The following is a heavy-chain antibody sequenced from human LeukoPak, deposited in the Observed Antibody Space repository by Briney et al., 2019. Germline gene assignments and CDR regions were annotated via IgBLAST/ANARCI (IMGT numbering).Heavy chain of an antibody. V-gene: IGHV1-18*04. D-gene: IGHD1-14*01. CDR3: ARGPRYQIFDY. CDR2: ISAYNGNT. J-gene: IGHJ4*02. CDR1: GYTFTSYG. Sequence: ASVKVSCTVSGYTFTSYGISWVRQAPGPGLEWMGWISAYNGNTNYAQQLQGRVTMTTDTSTSTAYMELRSLRSDDTAVYYCARGPRYQIFDYWGQGTLVTVSS.